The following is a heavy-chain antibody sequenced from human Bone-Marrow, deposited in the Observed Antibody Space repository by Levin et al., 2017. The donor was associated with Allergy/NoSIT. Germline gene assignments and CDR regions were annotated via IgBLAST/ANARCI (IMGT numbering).Heavy chain of an antibody. Sequence: GASVKVSCRPSGGTFGTHTISWVRQAPGQGLEWMGRITPLIAFSTNARKFEGRLTITADISTNVAYMDLSNLRSEDAAVYYCARALGGSGRYGADAFDIWGQGTMVTVSS. CDR3: ARALGGSGRYGADAFDI. J-gene: IGHJ3*02. D-gene: IGHD6-19*01. V-gene: IGHV1-69*02. CDR1: GGTFGTHT. CDR2: ITPLIAFS.